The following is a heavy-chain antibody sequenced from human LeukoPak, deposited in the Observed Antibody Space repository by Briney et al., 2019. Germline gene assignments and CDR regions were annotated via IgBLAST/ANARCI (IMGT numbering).Heavy chain of an antibody. CDR2: IYYSGST. V-gene: IGHV4-59*01. D-gene: IGHD2-15*01. CDR1: GGSISSYY. Sequence: SETLSLTCTASGGSISSYYWSWIRQPPGKGLEWIGYIYYSGSTNYNPSLKSRVTISVDTSKNQFSLKLSSVTAADTGVYYCAREGVGYCSGGSCHGGFWYYYMDVWGKGTTVTVSS. J-gene: IGHJ6*03. CDR3: AREGVGYCSGGSCHGGFWYYYMDV.